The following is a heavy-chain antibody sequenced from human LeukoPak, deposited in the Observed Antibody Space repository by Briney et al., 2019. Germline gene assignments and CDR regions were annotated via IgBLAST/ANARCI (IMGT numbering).Heavy chain of an antibody. V-gene: IGHV3-30*02. CDR3: ARTDIVVVPAAHPFDY. CDR2: IRYDGSNK. Sequence: GGSLRLSCAASGFTFSSYGMHWVRQAPGKGLEWVAFIRYDGSNKYYADSVKGRFTISRDNSKNTLYLQMNSLRAEDTAVYYCARTDIVVVPAAHPFDYWGQGTLVTVSS. CDR1: GFTFSSYG. J-gene: IGHJ4*02. D-gene: IGHD2-2*01.